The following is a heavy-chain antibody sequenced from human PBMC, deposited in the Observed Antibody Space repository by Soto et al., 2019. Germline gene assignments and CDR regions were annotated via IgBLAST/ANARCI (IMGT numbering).Heavy chain of an antibody. Sequence: ASVKVSCKASGYTFTSYAMHWVRQAPGQRLEWMGWINAGNGNTKYSQKFQGRVTITRDTSASTAYMELSSLRSEDTAVYYCARGGTYCTNGVCYFNSFDPWGQGTLVTVSS. CDR2: INAGNGNT. V-gene: IGHV1-3*01. J-gene: IGHJ5*02. D-gene: IGHD2-8*01. CDR3: ARGGTYCTNGVCYFNSFDP. CDR1: GYTFTSYA.